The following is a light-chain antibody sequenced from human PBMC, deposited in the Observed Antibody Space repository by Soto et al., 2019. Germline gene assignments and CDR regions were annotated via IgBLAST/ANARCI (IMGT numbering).Light chain of an antibody. CDR1: DSNIGSNS. CDR2: YNN. J-gene: IGLJ1*01. CDR3: AAWDAYLRACV. Sequence: QSVLTQPPSASGTAGQVVTISCSGGDSNIGSNSVYWYQHLPRMAPKLLIYYNNQRPSGVPDRFSGSRSGTSASLAIVGLRSEDEAVYYCAAWDAYLRACVFGNGTKVTVL. V-gene: IGLV1-47*02.